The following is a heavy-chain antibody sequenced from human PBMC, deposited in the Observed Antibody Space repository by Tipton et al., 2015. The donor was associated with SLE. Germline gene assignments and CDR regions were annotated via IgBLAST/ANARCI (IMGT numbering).Heavy chain of an antibody. D-gene: IGHD6-6*01. J-gene: IGHJ4*02. CDR1: GGSISSGGYS. Sequence: LRLSCAVSGGSISSGGYSWSWIRQPPGKGLEWIGKINHSGSTNYNPSLKSRVTISVDTSKNQFSLKLSPVTAADTAVYYCARGRGSSSSGHYWGQGTLVTVSS. V-gene: IGHV4-30-2*01. CDR3: ARGRGSSSSGHY. CDR2: INHSGST.